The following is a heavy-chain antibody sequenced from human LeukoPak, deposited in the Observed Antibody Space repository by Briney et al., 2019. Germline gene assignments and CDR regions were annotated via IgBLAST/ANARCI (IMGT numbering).Heavy chain of an antibody. CDR2: IYPGDSDT. Sequence: GASLQISCKGSDSTFTTYWIGWVRQLPGKGLGWMGIIYPGDSDTRYSPSFQGQVTISADKSISTAYLQWSSLKASDTAMYYCASPSGTYDSDAFDIWGQGTMVTVSS. J-gene: IGHJ3*02. D-gene: IGHD1-26*01. V-gene: IGHV5-51*01. CDR1: DSTFTTYW. CDR3: ASPSGTYDSDAFDI.